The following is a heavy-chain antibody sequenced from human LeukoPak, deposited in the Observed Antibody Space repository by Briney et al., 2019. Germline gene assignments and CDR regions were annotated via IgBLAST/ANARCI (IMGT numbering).Heavy chain of an antibody. Sequence: ASVKVSCKASGGTFSSYAISWVRQAPGQGLEWMGGIIPIFGTANYAQKYQGRVTITADESTSTAYMELSSLRSEDTAVYYCARARLEWELLPFDIWGQGTMVTVSS. CDR3: ARARLEWELLPFDI. CDR2: IIPIFGTA. CDR1: GGTFSSYA. D-gene: IGHD1-26*01. V-gene: IGHV1-69*13. J-gene: IGHJ3*02.